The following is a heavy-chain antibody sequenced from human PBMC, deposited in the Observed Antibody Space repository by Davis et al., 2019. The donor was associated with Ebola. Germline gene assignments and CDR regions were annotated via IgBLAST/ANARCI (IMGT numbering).Heavy chain of an antibody. CDR2: IITILGIA. J-gene: IGHJ3*02. CDR3: ARGMGATGDDGFDI. D-gene: IGHD1-26*01. Sequence: SVTVSCKSTGGTLISYAISWVRQAPGQGLEWMGRIITILGIANYAQKFQGRVTITADKSTSTAYMELSSLRSEDTAVYYCARGMGATGDDGFDIWGQGTMVTVSS. V-gene: IGHV1-69*04. CDR1: GGTLISYA.